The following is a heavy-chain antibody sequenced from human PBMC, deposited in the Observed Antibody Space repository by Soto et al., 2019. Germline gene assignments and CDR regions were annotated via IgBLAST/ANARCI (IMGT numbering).Heavy chain of an antibody. V-gene: IGHV1-69*01. CDR1: GVFSNFA. CDR3: ARLPNTSGSTRHIDY. D-gene: IGHD6-19*01. CDR2: IIPVFRAP. Sequence: QVQLVQSGAEVKRPGSSVKVSCKASGVFSNFAVSWVRQAPGQGLEWMGAIIPVFRAPNYAQKFQGRVRITADESTRTAYMEPSSLRSADTAVYCCARLPNTSGSTRHIDYWGQGTLVTGSS. J-gene: IGHJ4*02.